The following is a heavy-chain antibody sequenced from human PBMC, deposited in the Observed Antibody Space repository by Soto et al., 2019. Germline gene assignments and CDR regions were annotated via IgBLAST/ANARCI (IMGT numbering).Heavy chain of an antibody. CDR1: GFTFSSYW. V-gene: IGHV3-7*01. Sequence: EVQLVESGGGLVQPGGSLRLSCAASGFTFSSYWMSWVRQAPGKGLEWVANIKQDGSEKYYVDSVKGRFTISRDNAKNSLYLQMNSLRAEDTAVYYCASRPYYYDVGYFDYWGQGTLVTVSS. CDR2: IKQDGSEK. D-gene: IGHD3-22*01. CDR3: ASRPYYYDVGYFDY. J-gene: IGHJ4*02.